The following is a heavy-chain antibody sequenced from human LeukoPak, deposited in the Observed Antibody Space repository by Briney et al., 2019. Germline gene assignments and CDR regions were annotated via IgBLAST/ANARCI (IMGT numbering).Heavy chain of an antibody. CDR1: GFTFSTYN. CDR2: IGTSSGAI. CDR3: ARNLDS. J-gene: IGHJ5*01. V-gene: IGHV3-48*01. Sequence: GGSLRLSCSASGFTFSTYNMNWVRQPPGKGLEWVSFIGTSSGAIYYADSVKGRFTISRDDAKKSLYLQMNSLRGEDTAAYYCARNLDSWGQGALVTVSS.